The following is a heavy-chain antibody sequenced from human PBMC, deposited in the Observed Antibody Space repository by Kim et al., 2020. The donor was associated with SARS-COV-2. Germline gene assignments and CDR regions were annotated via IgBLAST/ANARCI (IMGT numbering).Heavy chain of an antibody. J-gene: IGHJ3*02. CDR1: GFTFSSYS. V-gene: IGHV3-48*02. CDR3: ARTYDSSGYWGRDAFDI. CDR2: ISSSSSTI. Sequence: GGSLRLSCAASGFTFSSYSMNWVRQAPGKGLEWVSYISSSSSTIYYADSVKGRFTISRDNAKNSLYLQMNSLRDEDTAVYYCARTYDSSGYWGRDAFDIWGQGTMVTVSS. D-gene: IGHD3-22*01.